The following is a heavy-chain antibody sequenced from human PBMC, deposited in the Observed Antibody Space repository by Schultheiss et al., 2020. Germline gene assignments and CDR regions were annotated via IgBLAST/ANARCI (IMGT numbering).Heavy chain of an antibody. CDR3: ARTVVVVAAIHFDY. D-gene: IGHD2-15*01. CDR1: GGSFSGYY. V-gene: IGHV4-31*11. CDR2: IYYSGST. J-gene: IGHJ4*02. Sequence: SQTLSLTCAVYGGSFSGYYWSWIRQHPGKGLEWIGYIYYSGSTYYNPSLKSRVTISVDTSKNQFSLKLSSVTAADTAVYYCARTVVVVAAIHFDYWGQGTLVTVSS.